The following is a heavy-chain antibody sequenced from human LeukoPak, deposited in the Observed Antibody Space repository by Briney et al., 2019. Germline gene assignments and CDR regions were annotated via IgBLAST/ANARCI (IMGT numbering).Heavy chain of an antibody. CDR1: GGTFSSYA. V-gene: IGHV1-69*13. CDR3: ARAFLHYYDSSGSDAFDI. D-gene: IGHD3-22*01. J-gene: IGHJ3*02. Sequence: SVKVSCKASGGTFSSYAISWVRQAPGQGLEWMGGIIPIFGTANYAQKFQDRVTITADESTSTAYMELSSLRSEDTAVYYCARAFLHYYDSSGSDAFDIWGQGTMVTVSS. CDR2: IIPIFGTA.